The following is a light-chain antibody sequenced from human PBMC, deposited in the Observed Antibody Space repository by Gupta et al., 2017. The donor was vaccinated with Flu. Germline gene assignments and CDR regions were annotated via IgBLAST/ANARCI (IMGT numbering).Light chain of an antibody. Sequence: DIQMTQSPSSVSASVGDRVTITCRESQDISSWLAWYQQKPGKAPNLLIYSASNLQSGVPSRFSGSGSGTDFTLTISSLQPEDFATYYCQQANSFPVTFGGGTKVEIK. CDR1: QDISSW. CDR3: QQANSFPVT. J-gene: IGKJ4*01. CDR2: SAS. V-gene: IGKV1D-12*01.